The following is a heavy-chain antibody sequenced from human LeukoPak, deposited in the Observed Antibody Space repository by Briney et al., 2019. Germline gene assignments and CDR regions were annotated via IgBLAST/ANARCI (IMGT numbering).Heavy chain of an antibody. D-gene: IGHD3-10*01. CDR2: ISSSGSYT. J-gene: IGHJ4*02. Sequence: GGSLRLSCAASGFTFSDYYMSWIRQAPAKGLEWVSYISSSGSYTNYADSVKGRFTISRDNAKNSLYLQMNSLRAEDTAVYYCASSSSSAGSGTYYHFDYWGQGTLVTVS. V-gene: IGHV3-11*06. CDR3: ASSSSSAGSGTYYHFDY. CDR1: GFTFSDYY.